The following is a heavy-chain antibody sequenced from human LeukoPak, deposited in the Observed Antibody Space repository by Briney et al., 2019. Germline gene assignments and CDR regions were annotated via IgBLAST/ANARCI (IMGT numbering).Heavy chain of an antibody. CDR1: GFTFSSYW. Sequence: GGSLRLSCAASGFTFSSYWMHWVRQAPGKGLEWVSSISSSSRYIYYADSVKGRFTISRDNAKNSLYLQMNSLRAEDTAVYYCARDREEDYYMDVWGKGTTVTVSS. J-gene: IGHJ6*03. V-gene: IGHV3-21*01. CDR2: ISSSSRYI. D-gene: IGHD3-10*01. CDR3: ARDREEDYYMDV.